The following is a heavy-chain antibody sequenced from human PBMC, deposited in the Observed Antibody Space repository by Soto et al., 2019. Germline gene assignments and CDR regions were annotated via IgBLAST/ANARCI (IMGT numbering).Heavy chain of an antibody. V-gene: IGHV4-34*01. D-gene: IGHD2-21*01. CDR2: INHSGST. J-gene: IGHJ4*02. Sequence: SETLSLTCAVYGGSFSCYYWSWIRQPPGKGLEWIGEINHSGSTNYNPSLKSRVTISVDTSKNQFSLKLSSVTAADTAVYYCARDTRVLFSAGGEYYFDYWGQGTLVTVSS. CDR3: ARDTRVLFSAGGEYYFDY. CDR1: GGSFSCYY.